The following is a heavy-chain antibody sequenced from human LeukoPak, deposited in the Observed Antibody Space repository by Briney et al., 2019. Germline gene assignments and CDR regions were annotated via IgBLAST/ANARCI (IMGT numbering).Heavy chain of an antibody. V-gene: IGHV3-53*04. CDR1: GFTVSSHD. CDR3: ARVGDEVAYTRGYLDY. Sequence: GGSLRLSCAASGFTVSSHDMSSVRQAPGKGLEWVSVIYMGGNTFYADSVKGRFTISRHTSKNTLYLQMNSLRVEDTAVYYCARVGDEVAYTRGYLDYWGQGTLVTVSS. J-gene: IGHJ4*02. CDR2: IYMGGNT. D-gene: IGHD3-16*01.